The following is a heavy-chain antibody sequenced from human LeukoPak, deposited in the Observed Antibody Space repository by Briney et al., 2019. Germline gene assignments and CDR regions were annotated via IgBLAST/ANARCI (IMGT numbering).Heavy chain of an antibody. D-gene: IGHD6-19*01. J-gene: IGHJ4*02. CDR2: IYHSGST. CDR1: GYSISSGYY. Sequence: SETLSLTCTVSGYSISSGYYWGWIRQPPGKGLEWIGSIYHSGSTYYNPSLKSRVTISVDTSKNQFSLKLSSVTAADTAVYYCARSNHSSGWYRGGDYFDYWGQGTLVTVSS. CDR3: ARSNHSSGWYRGGDYFDY. V-gene: IGHV4-38-2*02.